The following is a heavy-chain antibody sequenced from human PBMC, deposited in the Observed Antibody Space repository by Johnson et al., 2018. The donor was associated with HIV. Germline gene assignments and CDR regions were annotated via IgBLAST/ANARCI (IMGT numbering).Heavy chain of an antibody. J-gene: IGHJ3*02. V-gene: IGHV3-30-3*01. CDR3: ARDYGWSRGWLFDAFDI. Sequence: QVQLVESGGGLVQPGGSLRLSCAASGFVFSSYAMHWVRKAPGKGLEWVALISYDGSNKNYADSVKGRFTISRDNSKNTLYLQMNSLSPEDTAVYYCARDYGWSRGWLFDAFDIWGQGTMVTVSS. CDR2: ISYDGSNK. D-gene: IGHD6-19*01. CDR1: GFVFSSYA.